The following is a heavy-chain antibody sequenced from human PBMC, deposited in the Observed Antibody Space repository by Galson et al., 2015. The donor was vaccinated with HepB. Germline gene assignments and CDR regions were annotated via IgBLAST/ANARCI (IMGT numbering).Heavy chain of an antibody. J-gene: IGHJ4*02. CDR1: GFTFRGSA. D-gene: IGHD6-19*01. V-gene: IGHV3-73*01. CDR3: TRLGDFSGYSSS. CDR2: IRSKASNYAT. Sequence: SLRLSCAASGFTFRGSAIHWVRQASGKGLEWVGRIRSKASNYATAYAAALKGRFTISRDDSKNTAYLHMIGLKTEDTAVYYCTRLGDFSGYSSSWGQGTLVTVSS.